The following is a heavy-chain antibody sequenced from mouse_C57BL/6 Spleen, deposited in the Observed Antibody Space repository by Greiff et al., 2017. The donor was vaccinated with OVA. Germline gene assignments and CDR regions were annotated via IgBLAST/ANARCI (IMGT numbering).Heavy chain of an antibody. D-gene: IGHD2-1*01. V-gene: IGHV1-52*01. CDR2: IDPSDSET. Sequence: QVQLQQPGAELVRPGSSVKLSCKASGYTFNSYWMHWVKQRPIQGLEWIGNIDPSDSETHYNQTFKDKATLTVDKSSSTAYMQLSSLTSEDAAVYDCARGGAIYYGNGDYWGQGTTLTVSS. CDR3: ARGGAIYYGNGDY. CDR1: GYTFNSYW. J-gene: IGHJ2*01.